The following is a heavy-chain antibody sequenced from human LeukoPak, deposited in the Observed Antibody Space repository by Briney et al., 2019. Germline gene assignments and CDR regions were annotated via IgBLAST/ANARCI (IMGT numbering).Heavy chain of an antibody. CDR3: AKDGYCSGGGCYRWFDP. V-gene: IGHV3-23*01. CDR2: ISGGGGST. CDR1: GFTFSSYA. D-gene: IGHD2-15*01. J-gene: IGHJ5*02. Sequence: GGSLRLSCAASGFTFSSYAMSWVRQAPGKGLGWVSAISGGGGSTYYADSVKGRFTISRDNSKSTLYLQMNSLRAEDTAVYYCAKDGYCSGGGCYRWFDPWGQGILVTVSS.